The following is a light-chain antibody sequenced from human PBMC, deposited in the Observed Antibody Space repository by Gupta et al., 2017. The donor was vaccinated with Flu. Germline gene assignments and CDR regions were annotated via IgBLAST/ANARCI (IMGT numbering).Light chain of an antibody. CDR2: DVT. J-gene: IGLJ1*01. CDR1: IIDIGSYNY. Sequence: ITISCTGTIIDIGSYNYVSWYQQHPGSAPKLLIFDVTDRPSGVSSRFSGSKSGYTASLTIXAXQPEDEXFYYCTSYTTSGTLDVFGPGTKVTVL. CDR3: TSYTTSGTLDV. V-gene: IGLV2-14*03.